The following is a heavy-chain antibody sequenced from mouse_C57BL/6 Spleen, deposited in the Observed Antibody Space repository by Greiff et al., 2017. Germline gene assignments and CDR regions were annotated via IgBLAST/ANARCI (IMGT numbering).Heavy chain of an antibody. V-gene: IGHV5-4*03. CDR1: GFTFSSYV. J-gene: IGHJ3*01. D-gene: IGHD3-2*02. CDR2: ISDGGNYT. CDR3: ASGGWAFAY. Sequence: EVKLVESGGGLVKPGGSLKLSCAASGFTFSSYVMSWVRQTPEKRLEWVATISDGGNYTYYPDNVKGRFTISRDNAKNNLYLQMSHLRSEDTAIYYCASGGWAFAYWGQGTLVTVSA.